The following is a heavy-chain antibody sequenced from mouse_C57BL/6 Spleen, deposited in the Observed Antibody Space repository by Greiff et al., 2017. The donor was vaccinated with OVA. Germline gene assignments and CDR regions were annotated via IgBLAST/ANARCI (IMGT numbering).Heavy chain of an antibody. CDR2: INPNNGGT. D-gene: IGHD4-1*01. J-gene: IGHJ4*01. Sequence: VQLQQSGPELVKPGASVKISCKASGYTFTDYYMNWVKQSHGKSLEWIGDINPNNGGTSYNQKFKGKATLTVDKSSSTAYMELRSLTSEDSAVYYCARRDWAYYAMDYWGQGTSVTVSS. CDR3: ARRDWAYYAMDY. CDR1: GYTFTDYY. V-gene: IGHV1-26*01.